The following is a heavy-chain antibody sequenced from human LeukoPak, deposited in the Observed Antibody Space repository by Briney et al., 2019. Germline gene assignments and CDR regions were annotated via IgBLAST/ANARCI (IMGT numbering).Heavy chain of an antibody. Sequence: ASVKVSCKASGYTFTGYYIHWVRHSPGQGPEWMAWINPKTGDTNYAHKFQGRLTLTRDKSISTAYLQLTDLTSDDTGVFYCARGRISNWGQGTPLLVSS. D-gene: IGHD2-15*01. CDR3: ARGRISN. J-gene: IGHJ4*02. V-gene: IGHV1-2*07. CDR2: INPKTGDT. CDR1: GYTFTGYY.